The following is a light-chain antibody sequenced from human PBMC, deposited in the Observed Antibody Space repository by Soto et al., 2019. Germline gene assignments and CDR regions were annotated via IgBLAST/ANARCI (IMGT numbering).Light chain of an antibody. V-gene: IGKV3D-20*02. CDR1: QTVRNNY. CDR2: DAS. Sequence: EFVLSQSPGTLSLSPGERATLSCSASQTVRNNYLAWYQQKPGQAPRLLIYDASSRATGIPDRFSGGGSGTDFTLTISRLEPEDFAVYYCQQRSNWPITFGQGTRLEIK. CDR3: QQRSNWPIT. J-gene: IGKJ5*01.